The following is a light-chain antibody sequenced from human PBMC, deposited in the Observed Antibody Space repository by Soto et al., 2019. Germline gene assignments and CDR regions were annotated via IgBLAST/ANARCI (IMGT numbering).Light chain of an antibody. J-gene: IGLJ1*01. Sequence: QSVLTQPASVSGSPGQSIAISCTGSSSDVGGYKYVSWYQQHPGKAPKLMIYDVSNRPSGVSDRFSGSKSGNTASLTISGLQSEDEADYYCSSYTSSNSYVXGPGTKVPVL. CDR1: SSDVGGYKY. CDR3: SSYTSSNSYV. V-gene: IGLV2-14*03. CDR2: DVS.